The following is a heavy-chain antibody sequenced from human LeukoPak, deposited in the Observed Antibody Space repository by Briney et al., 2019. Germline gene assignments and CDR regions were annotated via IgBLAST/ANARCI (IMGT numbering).Heavy chain of an antibody. V-gene: IGHV3-23*01. J-gene: IGHJ4*02. CDR2: ISGSGGRT. Sequence: GGSLRLSCAASGFTFSSYAMNWVSQAPGKGLEWVSSISGSGGRTYYADSVKGRFTIPRDNSKNTLYLQMNSLRAEDTAVYYCARGPSGYHNTGGQGTLVTVSS. CDR1: GFTFSSYA. CDR3: ARGPSGYHNT. D-gene: IGHD5-12*01.